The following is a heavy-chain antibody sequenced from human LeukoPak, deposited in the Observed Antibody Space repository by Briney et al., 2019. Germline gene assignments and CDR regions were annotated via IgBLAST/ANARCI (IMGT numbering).Heavy chain of an antibody. J-gene: IGHJ4*02. CDR2: INPNSGDT. Sequence: ASVKVSCKASGYTFTDYYTHWVRQAPGQGLEWMGWINPNSGDTNHAQKFQGRVTITADKSTSTAYMELSSLRSEDTAVYYCARAYYDSSGYYLDYWGQGTLVTVSS. V-gene: IGHV1-2*02. CDR3: ARAYYDSSGYYLDY. CDR1: GYTFTDYY. D-gene: IGHD3-22*01.